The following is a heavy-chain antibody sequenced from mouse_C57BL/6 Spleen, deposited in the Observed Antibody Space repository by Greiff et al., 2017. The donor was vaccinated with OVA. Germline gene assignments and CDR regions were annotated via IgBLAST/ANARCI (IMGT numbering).Heavy chain of an antibody. J-gene: IGHJ1*03. CDR1: GYTFTDYY. V-gene: IGHV1-26*01. Sequence: VQLQQSGPELVKPGASVKISCKASGYTFTDYYMNWVKQSPGQSLEWIGVINPNNGGTSYNQKFKGKATLTVDKSSSTAYMELRSLTSEDSAVYDGARGTYGSNRTEWYLDVWGTGTTVTVSS. CDR2: INPNNGGT. CDR3: ARGTYGSNRTEWYLDV. D-gene: IGHD1-1*01.